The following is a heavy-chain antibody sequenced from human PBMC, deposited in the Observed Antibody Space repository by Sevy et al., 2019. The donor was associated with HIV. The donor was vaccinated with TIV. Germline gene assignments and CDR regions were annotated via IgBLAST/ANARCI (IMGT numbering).Heavy chain of an antibody. CDR3: GGAFLDTAMVTNY. CDR2: ISAYNGNT. J-gene: IGHJ4*02. Sequence: ASVKVSCKASGYTFTSYGISWVRQAPGQGLEWMGWISAYNGNTKYAQKFQGRVTMTTDTSTSTAYMELRSLRSDDTAVEYCGGAFLDTAMVTNYWGQGTLVTVSS. D-gene: IGHD5-18*01. V-gene: IGHV1-18*01. CDR1: GYTFTSYG.